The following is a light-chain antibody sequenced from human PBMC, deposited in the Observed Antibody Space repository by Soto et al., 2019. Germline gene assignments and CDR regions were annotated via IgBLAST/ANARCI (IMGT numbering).Light chain of an antibody. CDR2: DAS. J-gene: IGKJ2*01. V-gene: IGKV1-5*01. Sequence: DIQMTQSPSTLSASVGDGVTITCRASQNISVWLAWYPQRPGKAPKFLMYDASSLETGVPSRFSGSGSETEFSLTIRSLQADGPATYYCQRYDSSSPTFGQGTKLEIK. CDR3: QRYDSSSPT. CDR1: QNISVW.